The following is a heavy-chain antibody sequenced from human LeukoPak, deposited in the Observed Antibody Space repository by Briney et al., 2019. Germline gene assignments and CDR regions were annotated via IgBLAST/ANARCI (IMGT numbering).Heavy chain of an antibody. V-gene: IGHV4-4*07. CDR2: IFTSGST. J-gene: IGHJ3*02. CDR1: GGSINNYY. Sequence: PKTLSLTCAVSGGSINNYYWSWIRQPAGKGLEWIGRIFTSGSTNYNASLKCRVTMSVDTSKNQFSLKLRSMTAADTAVYYCARAPVTVKDSFDIWGQGAMVTVSS. D-gene: IGHD4-11*01. CDR3: ARAPVTVKDSFDI.